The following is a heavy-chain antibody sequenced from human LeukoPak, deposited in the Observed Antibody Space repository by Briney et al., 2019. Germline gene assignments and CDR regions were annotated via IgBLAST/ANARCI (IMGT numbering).Heavy chain of an antibody. D-gene: IGHD1-1*01. V-gene: IGHV3-73*01. CDR3: TRHAGIKGFDP. Sequence: PGRSLRLSCAASGFTFSGSAMHWVRQASGKGLEWVGRIRSKANSYATAYAASVKGRFTISRDDSKNTAYLQMNSLKTEDTAVYYCTRHAGIKGFDPWGQGTLVTVSS. CDR1: GFTFSGSA. CDR2: IRSKANSYAT. J-gene: IGHJ5*02.